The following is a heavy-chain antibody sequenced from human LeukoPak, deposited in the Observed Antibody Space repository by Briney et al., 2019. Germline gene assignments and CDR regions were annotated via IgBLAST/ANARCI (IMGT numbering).Heavy chain of an antibody. J-gene: IGHJ4*02. CDR3: ARGGLGRELL. CDR2: IYKSGTT. D-gene: IGHD1-7*01. Sequence: SETLSLTCTVSGDSINNYYWTWIRQPAGKGLEWIGHIYKSGTTNYNRSLKSRVTMSIDTSKNQFSLKVISVTAADTAVYYCARGGLGRELLWGQGTLVTVSS. CDR1: GDSINNYY. V-gene: IGHV4-4*07.